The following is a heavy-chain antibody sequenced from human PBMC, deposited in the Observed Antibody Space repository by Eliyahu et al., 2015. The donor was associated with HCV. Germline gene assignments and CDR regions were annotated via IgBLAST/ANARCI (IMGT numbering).Heavy chain of an antibody. J-gene: IGHJ5*02. CDR1: XFTFSSYG. CDR2: ISFDGINK. V-gene: IGHV3-30*03. D-gene: IGHD1-14*01. Sequence: QVQLVESGGAVVQPGRSLRLSCAASXFTFSSYGIHWVRQAPGKGLEWVSVISFDGINKFYADSVKGRSTISRDDSQNTVYLQMSSLRPEDTAVYFCARDSGPPATRGMLYNWFDPWGQGTQVTVSS. CDR3: ARDSGPPATRGMLYNWFDP.